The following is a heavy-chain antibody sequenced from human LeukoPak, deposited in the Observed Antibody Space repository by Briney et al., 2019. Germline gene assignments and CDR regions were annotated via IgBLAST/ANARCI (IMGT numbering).Heavy chain of an antibody. V-gene: IGHV3-7*03. Sequence: PGGSLRLSCAASGFTFSSYSMNWVRQAPGKGLEWLANIKQDGSEKYYVDSVKGRFTISRDNAKNSLYMQMNSLRAEDTAVYYCAMGLNWFDPWGQGTLVTVSS. CDR2: IKQDGSEK. CDR1: GFTFSSYS. CDR3: AMGLNWFDP. J-gene: IGHJ5*02.